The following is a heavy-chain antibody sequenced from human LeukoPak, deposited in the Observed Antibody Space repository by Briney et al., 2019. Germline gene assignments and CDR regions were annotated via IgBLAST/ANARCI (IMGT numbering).Heavy chain of an antibody. J-gene: IGHJ6*03. V-gene: IGHV1-2*02. D-gene: IGHD6-19*01. CDR3: ARNERYSSGWYPSGYYYMDV. CDR1: GYTFTGYY. Sequence: ASVKFSCKASGYTFTGYYMHWVRQAPGQGLEWMGWIKPNSGGTNYAQKFQGKDTMTRDTSISPAYMELSRLRSDDTAVYYCARNERYSSGWYPSGYYYMDVWGKGTTVTVSS. CDR2: IKPNSGGT.